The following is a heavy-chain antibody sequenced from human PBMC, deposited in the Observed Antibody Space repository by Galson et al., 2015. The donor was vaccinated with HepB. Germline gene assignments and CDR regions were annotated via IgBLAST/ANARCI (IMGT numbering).Heavy chain of an antibody. CDR2: MSFDGNNK. D-gene: IGHD5-18*01. J-gene: IGHJ4*02. Sequence: SLRLSCAASGFTFSSYGMHWVRQAPGKGLEWVAVMSFDGNNKHYVDSVKGRFTISRDNSKNTLYLQMNSLRPEDTAVYYCAKDVGGGYSYGYRDQWGQGTLVTVSS. CDR3: AKDVGGGYSYGYRDQ. CDR1: GFTFSSYG. V-gene: IGHV3-30*18.